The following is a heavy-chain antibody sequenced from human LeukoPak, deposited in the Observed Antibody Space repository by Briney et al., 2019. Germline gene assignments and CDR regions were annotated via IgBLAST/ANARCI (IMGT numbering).Heavy chain of an antibody. J-gene: IGHJ6*03. CDR3: ARDLAAMVVYYYMDV. CDR1: GYTFTGYY. D-gene: IGHD5-18*01. Sequence: ASVKVSCKASGYTFTGYYMHWVRQAPGQGLEWMGWINPNSGGTKYAQKFKGRVTMTRDTSISTAYIELSRLRADDSAVYYCARDLAAMVVYYYMDVWGKGTTVTVSS. CDR2: INPNSGGT. V-gene: IGHV1-2*02.